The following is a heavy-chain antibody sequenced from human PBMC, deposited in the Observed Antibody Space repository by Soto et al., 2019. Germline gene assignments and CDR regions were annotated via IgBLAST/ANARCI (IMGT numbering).Heavy chain of an antibody. CDR1: GFTFSSYS. CDR2: ISSSSNYI. Sequence: EVQLVESGGGLVKPGGSLRLSCAASGFTFSSYSMNWVRQAPGKGLEWVSSISSSSNYIYYADSVKGRFTISRNNAKNSRFLQMISLRAEDTAVYYCARDLVGATYWGQGTLVTVSA. CDR3: ARDLVGATY. V-gene: IGHV3-21*01. D-gene: IGHD1-26*01. J-gene: IGHJ4*02.